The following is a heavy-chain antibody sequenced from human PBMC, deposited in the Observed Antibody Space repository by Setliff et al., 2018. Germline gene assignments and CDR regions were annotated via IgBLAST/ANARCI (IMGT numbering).Heavy chain of an antibody. J-gene: IGHJ4*02. CDR2: IYTSGST. V-gene: IGHV4-4*07. D-gene: IGHD3-22*01. CDR3: ARESRYYYDNLGTLDY. Sequence: SETLSLTCTVSGGSISSYYWSWIRQPAGKGLEWIGRIYTSGSTNYNPSLKSRVTISVDTSKNQFSLKLSSVTAADTAVYYCARESRYYYDNLGTLDYWGQGTLVTVSS. CDR1: GGSISSYY.